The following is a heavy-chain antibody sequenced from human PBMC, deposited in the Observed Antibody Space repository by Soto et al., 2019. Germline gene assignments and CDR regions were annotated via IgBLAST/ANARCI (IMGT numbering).Heavy chain of an antibody. D-gene: IGHD4-4*01. CDR1: GYTFTSYD. V-gene: IGHV1-8*01. Sequence: ASVKVSCKASGYTFTSYDINWVRQATGQGLEWMGWVNPNSGSTVYAQKFQGRLTLARDTSISTAYLELSSLRSEDTAVYYCARGRRQWMSLDIWGQGTMVTVSS. J-gene: IGHJ3*02. CDR3: ARGRRQWMSLDI. CDR2: VNPNSGST.